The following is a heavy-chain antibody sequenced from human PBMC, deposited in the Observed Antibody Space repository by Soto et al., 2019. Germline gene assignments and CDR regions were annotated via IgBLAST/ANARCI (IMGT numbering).Heavy chain of an antibody. CDR1: GGSISSYY. J-gene: IGHJ6*03. D-gene: IGHD2-2*01. V-gene: IGHV4-59*08. CDR3: ARRRYQLLWGYYYYYMDV. Sequence: PSXTLSLTCTVSGGSISSYYWSWIRQPPVNGLEWIVYIYYSGSTNYNPSLKSRVTISVDTSKNQFSLKLSSVTAADTAVYYCARRRYQLLWGYYYYYMDVWGKGTTVTVSS. CDR2: IYYSGST.